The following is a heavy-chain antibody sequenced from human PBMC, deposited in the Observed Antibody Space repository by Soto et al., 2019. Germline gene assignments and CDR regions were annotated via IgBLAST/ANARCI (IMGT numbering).Heavy chain of an antibody. J-gene: IGHJ5*02. V-gene: IGHV4-59*12. CDR2: IYYSGST. D-gene: IGHD7-27*01. CDR3: ARVPGP. Sequence: SETPSPTRPVSGGSLRSYYWSWIRQPPGKGLEWIGYIYYSGSTNYNPSLKSRVTISVDRSKNQFSLKLSSVTAADTAVYYCARVPGPWGQGTLVTVSS. CDR1: GGSLRSYY.